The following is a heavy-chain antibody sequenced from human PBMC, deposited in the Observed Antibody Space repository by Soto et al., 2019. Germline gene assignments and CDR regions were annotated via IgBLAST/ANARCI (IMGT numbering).Heavy chain of an antibody. CDR3: ARNSLYGSGSYSYYFDY. CDR1: GYTFTGYY. V-gene: IGHV1-2*04. Sequence: QVQLVQSGAEVKKPGASVKVSCKASGYTFTGYYMHWVRQAPGQGLEWMGWTNPNSGGTNYAQKFQGWVTLTRDTSISTAYMELSRLRSDDTAVYYCARNSLYGSGSYSYYFDYWGQGTLVTVSS. J-gene: IGHJ4*02. CDR2: TNPNSGGT. D-gene: IGHD3-10*01.